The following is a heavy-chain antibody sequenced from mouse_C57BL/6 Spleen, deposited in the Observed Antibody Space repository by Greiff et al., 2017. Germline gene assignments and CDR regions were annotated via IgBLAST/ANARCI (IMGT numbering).Heavy chain of an antibody. J-gene: IGHJ3*01. CDR1: GYTFTSYW. Sequence: QQSCKASGYTFTSYWMDWVKQRPGQGLEWIGNIYPSDSETHYNQKFKDKATLTVDKSSSTAYMQLSSLTSEDSAVYYCARSYGSSYGFAYWGQGTLVTVSA. CDR3: ARSYGSSYGFAY. CDR2: IYPSDSET. V-gene: IGHV1-61*01. D-gene: IGHD1-1*01.